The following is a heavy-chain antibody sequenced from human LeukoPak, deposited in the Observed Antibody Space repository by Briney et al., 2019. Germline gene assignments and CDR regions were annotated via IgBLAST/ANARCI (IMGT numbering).Heavy chain of an antibody. CDR1: GFTFSGSA. CDR3: TVQMTRIQWIDY. CDR2: IRSKTNSYAT. V-gene: IGHV3-73*01. J-gene: IGHJ4*02. D-gene: IGHD5-24*01. Sequence: GGSLRLSCAASGFTFSGSAMHWVRQTSGKGLEWVGRIRSKTNSYATAYAASVKGRFTISREDSKNTAYLQMNSLRTEDTAVYYCTVQMTRIQWIDYWGQGTLVTVSS.